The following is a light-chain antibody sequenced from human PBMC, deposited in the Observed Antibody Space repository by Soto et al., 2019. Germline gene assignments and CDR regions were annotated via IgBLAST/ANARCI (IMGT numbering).Light chain of an antibody. V-gene: IGLV2-18*02. J-gene: IGLJ1*01. CDR3: NSYTGSSTYV. Sequence: QSALTQPPSVSGSPGQSVAISCTGTSSDVGSYNRVSWYQQPPGAAPKLMIYEVSTRPSGVPDRFSGSKSGNTASLTISGLQAEDEADYYFNSYTGSSTYVFATGTKLTVL. CDR2: EVS. CDR1: SSDVGSYNR.